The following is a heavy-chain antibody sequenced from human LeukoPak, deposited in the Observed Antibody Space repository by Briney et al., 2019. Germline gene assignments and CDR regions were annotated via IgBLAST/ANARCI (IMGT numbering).Heavy chain of an antibody. CDR3: ASNPPRATGERDAFDI. Sequence: TSGALCLTCAVSGGSLSSSNWWSGAGQPPGKGLEWIGEIYRSGSTNYNPSLKSGVTISVDKSKNQFPLKLSSVTAADTAVYYCASNPPRATGERDAFDIWGQGTMVTVSS. V-gene: IGHV4-4*02. CDR2: IYRSGST. J-gene: IGHJ3*02. D-gene: IGHD3-16*01. CDR1: GGSLSSSNW.